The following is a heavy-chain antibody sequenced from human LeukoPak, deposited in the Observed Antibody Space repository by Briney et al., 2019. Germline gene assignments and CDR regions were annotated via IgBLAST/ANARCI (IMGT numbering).Heavy chain of an antibody. V-gene: IGHV3-23*01. D-gene: IGHD2-15*01. Sequence: GGSLRLSCAASGFTFSSYAMSLVRQAPGKGLEWVSAISGSGGSTYYADSVKGRFTISRDNSKNTLYLQMNSLRAEDTAVYYCAKERQTDIVVVQTLGSWGQGTLVTVSS. CDR2: ISGSGGST. CDR1: GFTFSSYA. J-gene: IGHJ5*02. CDR3: AKERQTDIVVVQTLGS.